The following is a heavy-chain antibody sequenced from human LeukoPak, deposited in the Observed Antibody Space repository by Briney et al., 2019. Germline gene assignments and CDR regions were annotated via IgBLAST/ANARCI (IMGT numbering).Heavy chain of an antibody. CDR2: ISYDERDE. CDR1: GFTFSRSV. Sequence: GGSLRLSCAASGFTFSRSVTHWVRQAPGRGLEWVAVISYDERDEYYADSVKGRFTISRDNSKNTLYLQMNSLRAEDTAVYYCAKDSKGSGTYYDRYFDYWGQGTLVTVSS. J-gene: IGHJ4*02. V-gene: IGHV3-30*18. CDR3: AKDSKGSGTYYDRYFDY. D-gene: IGHD3-10*01.